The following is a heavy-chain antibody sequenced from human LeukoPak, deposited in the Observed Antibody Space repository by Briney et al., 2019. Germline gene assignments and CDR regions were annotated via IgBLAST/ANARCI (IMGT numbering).Heavy chain of an antibody. CDR3: ARGHYGSSPMDV. Sequence: GGSLRLSCAASGFTVSSNYMSWVRKAPGKGLEWVSVIYSGGSTYYADSVKGRFTIPRDNSKNTLYLQMNSLRAEDTAVYYCARGHYGSSPMDVWGQGTTVTVSS. D-gene: IGHD3-10*01. V-gene: IGHV3-66*01. CDR2: IYSGGST. J-gene: IGHJ6*02. CDR1: GFTVSSNY.